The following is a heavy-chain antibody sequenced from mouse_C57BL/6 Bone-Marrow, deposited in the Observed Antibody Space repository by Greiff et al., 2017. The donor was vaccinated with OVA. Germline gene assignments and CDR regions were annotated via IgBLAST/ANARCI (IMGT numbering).Heavy chain of an antibody. Sequence: EVQVQQSGAELVRPGASVKLSCTASGFNIKDDYMHWVKQRPEQGLEWIGWIDPENGDTEYASKFQGKATITADTSSNTAYLQLSSLTSEDTAVYYCTTDWDDYWGQGTTLTVSS. CDR1: GFNIKDDY. CDR3: TTDWDDY. J-gene: IGHJ2*01. V-gene: IGHV14-4*01. D-gene: IGHD4-1*01. CDR2: IDPENGDT.